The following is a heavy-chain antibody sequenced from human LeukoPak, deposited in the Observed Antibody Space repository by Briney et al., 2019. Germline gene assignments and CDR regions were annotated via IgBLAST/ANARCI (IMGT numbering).Heavy chain of an antibody. J-gene: IGHJ6*03. V-gene: IGHV1-18*01. CDR2: ISAYNGNT. CDR3: ARGVPAAMAPYYYYYMDV. CDR1: GYTFTSYG. Sequence: GASVKVSCKASGYTFTSYGISWVRQAPGQGLEWMGWISAYNGNTNYAQKLQGRVTMTTDTSTSTAYMELRSLRSDDTAVYYCARGVPAAMAPYYYYYMDVWGKGTTVTVSS. D-gene: IGHD2-2*01.